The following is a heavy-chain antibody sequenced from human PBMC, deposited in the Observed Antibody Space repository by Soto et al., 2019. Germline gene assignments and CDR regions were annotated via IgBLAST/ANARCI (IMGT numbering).Heavy chain of an antibody. Sequence: GGSLRLSCAASGFTFSSYAMYWVRQAPGKGLEWVAVISYDGSIKYYADSVKGRFTISRDNSKNTLYLQVNGLRPEDTAVYYCARAIDTGSSGWTFDYWGQGTLVTVSS. CDR1: GFTFSSYA. CDR3: ARAIDTGSSGWTFDY. V-gene: IGHV3-30-3*01. J-gene: IGHJ4*02. CDR2: ISYDGSIK. D-gene: IGHD6-19*01.